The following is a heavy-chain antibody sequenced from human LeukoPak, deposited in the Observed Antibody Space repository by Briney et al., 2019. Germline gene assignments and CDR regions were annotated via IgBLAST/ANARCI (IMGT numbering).Heavy chain of an antibody. J-gene: IGHJ4*02. CDR2: IIPIFGTA. CDR3: AISSGVLVVVINNFDY. D-gene: IGHD3-22*01. V-gene: IGHV1-69*05. Sequence: SVKVSCKASGGTFSSSAISWVRQAPGQGLEWMGGIIPIFGTANYAQKFQGRVTITTDESTSTAYMELSSLRSEDTAVYYCAISSGVLVVVINNFDYWGQGTLVTVSS. CDR1: GGTFSSSA.